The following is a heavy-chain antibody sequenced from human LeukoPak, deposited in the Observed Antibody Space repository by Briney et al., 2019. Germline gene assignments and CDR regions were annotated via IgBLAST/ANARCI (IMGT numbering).Heavy chain of an antibody. CDR1: GFTFSSYG. CDR2: ISYDGSNK. J-gene: IGHJ6*02. CDR3: AKDEETWLQLRFHYGMDV. V-gene: IGHV3-30*18. Sequence: PGRSLRLSCAASGFTFSSYGMFWVRQASGKGLEWVAVISYDGSNKYYADSVKGRFTISRDNSKNTMYLQMNSLTAEDTAVYYCAKDEETWLQLRFHYGMDVWGQGTTVTVSS. D-gene: IGHD5-24*01.